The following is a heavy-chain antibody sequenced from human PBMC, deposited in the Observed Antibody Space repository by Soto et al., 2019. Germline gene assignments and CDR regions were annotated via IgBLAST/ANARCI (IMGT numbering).Heavy chain of an antibody. D-gene: IGHD3-10*01. V-gene: IGHV3-48*02. CDR2: ISGSSNTI. J-gene: IGHJ6*02. Sequence: EVQLVESGGGLIQRGGSLRLSCAASGFTLSTYSLNWVRQAPRKGLEWLSYISGSSNTIYYADSVKGQFTISRDNAKNSLYLQMNSLRDEDTAVYFCARGFDLQYGMDVWGQGTTVTVSS. CDR1: GFTLSTYS. CDR3: ARGFDLQYGMDV.